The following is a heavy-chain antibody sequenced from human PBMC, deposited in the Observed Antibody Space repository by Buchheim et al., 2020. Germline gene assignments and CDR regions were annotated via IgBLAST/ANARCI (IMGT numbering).Heavy chain of an antibody. Sequence: QVQLVQSGAEVKKPGASVKVSCKASGYTFTSYDINWVRQATGQGLEWMGWMNPTSGNTGYAQKFQGRVTMTRNNSISTAYMELSNLRSEDTAVYYCARLVTGRTNHTLGGYWFDLWGQGTL. CDR1: GYTFTSYD. V-gene: IGHV1-8*01. J-gene: IGHJ5*02. CDR3: ARLVTGRTNHTLGGYWFDL. D-gene: IGHD1-26*01. CDR2: MNPTSGNT.